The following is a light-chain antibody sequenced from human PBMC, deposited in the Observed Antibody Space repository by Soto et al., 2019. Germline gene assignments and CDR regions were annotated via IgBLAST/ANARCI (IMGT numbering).Light chain of an antibody. CDR3: QQYNSYSPWT. CDR2: DAS. Sequence: DIQMTQSPSTLSASVGDRVTITCRASQSISSWLAWYQQNPGKATKLLIYDASSLEIGVPSRFSGSGSGTEYTLTIISLQPDDFATYYCQQYNSYSPWTFGQGTKVEIK. V-gene: IGKV1-5*01. J-gene: IGKJ1*01. CDR1: QSISSW.